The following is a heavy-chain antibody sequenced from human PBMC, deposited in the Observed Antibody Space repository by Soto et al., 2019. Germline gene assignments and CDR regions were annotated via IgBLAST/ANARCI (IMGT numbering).Heavy chain of an antibody. CDR3: ARGPTVTRTAYYYYGMDV. J-gene: IGHJ6*04. CDR1: GESVSSNSAA. V-gene: IGHV6-1*01. D-gene: IGHD3-10*01. CDR2: TYYRSKWYN. Sequence: PSETLSLTCVISGESVSSNSAAWNWIRQSPSRGLEWLGRTYYRSKWYNDYAVSVKSRITINPDTSRNQFSLHLNSVTPEDTAVYYCARGPTVTRTAYYYYGMDVWGKGTTVTVSS.